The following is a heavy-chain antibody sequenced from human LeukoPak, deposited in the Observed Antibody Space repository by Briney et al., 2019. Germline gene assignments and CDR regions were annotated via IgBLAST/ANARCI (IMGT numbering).Heavy chain of an antibody. Sequence: GGSLRLSCAASGFTFSSYAMHWVRQAPGKGLEWVAVISYDGSNKYYADSVKGRFTISRDNSKNTLYLRMNSLRAEDTAVYYCARAREVDTAMVTTSWGQGTLVTVSS. V-gene: IGHV3-30*04. CDR3: ARAREVDTAMVTTS. CDR1: GFTFSSYA. J-gene: IGHJ5*02. CDR2: ISYDGSNK. D-gene: IGHD5-18*01.